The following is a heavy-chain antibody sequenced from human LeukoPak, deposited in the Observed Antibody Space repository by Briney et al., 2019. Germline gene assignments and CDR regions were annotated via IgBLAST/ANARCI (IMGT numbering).Heavy chain of an antibody. D-gene: IGHD5-12*01. Sequence: SETLSLTCTVSSGSISSYYWSWIRQPPGKGLEWIGDVNHSGSTNYNPSLKSRVTISVDTSKNQFSLKLTSVTAADTAVYYCARGGIVATMMGWFDPWGQGTLVTVSS. CDR2: VNHSGST. J-gene: IGHJ5*02. CDR3: ARGGIVATMMGWFDP. CDR1: SGSISSYY. V-gene: IGHV4-59*12.